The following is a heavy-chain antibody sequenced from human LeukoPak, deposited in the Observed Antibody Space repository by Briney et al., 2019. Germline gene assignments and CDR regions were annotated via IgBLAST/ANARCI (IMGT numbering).Heavy chain of an antibody. Sequence: GGSLRLSCVASGFTFSNVWMNWVRQAPGKGLEWVGNIKYDGREKWSVDSVKGRFTISRDNARNSVFLQMDSLNVEDTAVYYCARHPYRARYFDLWGRGTLVTVSS. J-gene: IGHJ2*01. D-gene: IGHD3-16*02. CDR2: IKYDGREK. CDR3: ARHPYRARYFDL. CDR1: GFTFSNVW. V-gene: IGHV3-7*01.